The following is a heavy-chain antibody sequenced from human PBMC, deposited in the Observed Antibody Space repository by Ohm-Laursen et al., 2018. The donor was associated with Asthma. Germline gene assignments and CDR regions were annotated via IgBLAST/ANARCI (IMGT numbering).Heavy chain of an antibody. CDR1: GGSISSGGYY. CDR3: ARANVLRYFGWLPDYAMDV. J-gene: IGHJ6*02. Sequence: SQTLSLTCSVSGGSISSGGYYWSWIRQHPGKGLEWIGYIYYSGSNYYNPSLMSRVTISVGTSKNQFFLKLSSVTAADTVVYYCARANVLRYFGWLPDYAMDVWGQGTTVTVSS. V-gene: IGHV4-31*03. D-gene: IGHD3-9*01. CDR2: IYYSGSN.